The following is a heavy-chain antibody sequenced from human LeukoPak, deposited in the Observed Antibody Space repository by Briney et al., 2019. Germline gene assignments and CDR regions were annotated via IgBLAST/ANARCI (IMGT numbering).Heavy chain of an antibody. V-gene: IGHV1-46*01. CDR3: ARDPRPSYESGGYYYPGDY. CDR1: GYTFTSYY. D-gene: IGHD3-22*01. J-gene: IGHJ4*02. CDR2: INPSGGST. Sequence: APVKVSCKASGYTFTSYYMHWVRQAPGQGLEWMAIINPSGGSTSYAQKFQGRVTMTRDTSTSTVYMELSSLRSEDTAVYYCARDPRPSYESGGYYYPGDYWGQGTLVTVSS.